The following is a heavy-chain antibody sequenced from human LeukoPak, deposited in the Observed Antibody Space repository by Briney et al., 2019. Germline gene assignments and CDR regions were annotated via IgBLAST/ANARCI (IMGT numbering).Heavy chain of an antibody. CDR3: AADRHSGSYFAFDI. J-gene: IGHJ3*02. Sequence: ASVKVSCKASGFTFTSSAMQWVRQARGQRLEWIGWIVVGSGNTNYAQKFQERVTITRDMSTSTAYMELSSLRSENTAEYYGAADRHSGSYFAFDIWGQGTMVTVSS. D-gene: IGHD1-26*01. CDR1: GFTFTSSA. V-gene: IGHV1-58*02. CDR2: IVVGSGNT.